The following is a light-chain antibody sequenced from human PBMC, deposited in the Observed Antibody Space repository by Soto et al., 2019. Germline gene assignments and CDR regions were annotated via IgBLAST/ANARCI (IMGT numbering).Light chain of an antibody. CDR2: GAS. CDR3: QHYGISRT. CDR1: QSISSGY. Sequence: EAVLTQSPGTLSLSPGERATLSCRASQSISSGYLAWYQQKPGQAPRLLIYGASSRATGIPDRFSGSGSGTDFTLTISRLEPEDFAVYYCQHYGISRTFGQGTKVEFK. J-gene: IGKJ1*01. V-gene: IGKV3-20*01.